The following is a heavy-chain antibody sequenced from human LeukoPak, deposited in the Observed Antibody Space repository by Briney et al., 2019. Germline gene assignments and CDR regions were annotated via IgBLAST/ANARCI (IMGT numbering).Heavy chain of an antibody. D-gene: IGHD2-8*01. CDR3: AKGTKYYGMDV. CDR1: GFTFSSYA. Sequence: GGSLRLSCAASGFTFSSYAMSWVRQAPGKGLEWVSTISVSGGSTFYADSVKGRFTISRDSSKNTLYLQMNSLRAEDTAVYYCAKGTKYYGMDVWGQGTTVTVSS. CDR2: ISVSGGST. J-gene: IGHJ6*02. V-gene: IGHV3-23*01.